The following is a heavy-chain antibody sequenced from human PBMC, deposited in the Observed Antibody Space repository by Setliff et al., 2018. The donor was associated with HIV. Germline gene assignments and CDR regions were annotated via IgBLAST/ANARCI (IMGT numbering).Heavy chain of an antibody. CDR2: IYYSGST. V-gene: IGHV4-31*03. D-gene: IGHD7-27*01. Sequence: LSLTCTVSGGSISSGGYYWSWIRQYPGKGLEWIGYIYYSGSTYYNPSLKGRVTISVGTSKDQFSLKLTSVTAADTAVYYCARAPTGGGWFDPWGQGTLVTVSS. CDR3: ARAPTGGGWFDP. CDR1: GGSISSGGYY. J-gene: IGHJ5*02.